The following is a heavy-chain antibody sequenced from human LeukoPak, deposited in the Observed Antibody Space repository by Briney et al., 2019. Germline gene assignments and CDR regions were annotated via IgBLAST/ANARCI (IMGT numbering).Heavy chain of an antibody. CDR3: ARDAGELLEVDYYMDV. CDR2: MNPNSGNT. V-gene: IGHV1-8*01. J-gene: IGHJ6*03. D-gene: IGHD1-26*01. CDR1: GYTFTSYD. Sequence: ASVKVSCKASGYTFTSYDINWVRQATGQGLEWMGWMNPNSGNTGYAQKFQGRVTMTRNTSISTAYMELSSLRSEDTAVYYCARDAGELLEVDYYMDVWGKGTTVTVSS.